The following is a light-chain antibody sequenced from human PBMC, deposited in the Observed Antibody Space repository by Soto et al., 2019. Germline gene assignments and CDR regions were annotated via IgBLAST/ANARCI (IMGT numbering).Light chain of an antibody. CDR1: NSDVAAYNF. Sequence: QSALTQPASVSGSPGESITTSCTGTNSDVAAYNFVSWYQQHPGKVPNLLIFDVSRRPSGVSDRFSGSKSGNTASLTISGLQSEDEGDYYCISYTRGSTHVFGSGTKLTVL. CDR2: DVS. V-gene: IGLV2-14*03. CDR3: ISYTRGSTHV. J-gene: IGLJ1*01.